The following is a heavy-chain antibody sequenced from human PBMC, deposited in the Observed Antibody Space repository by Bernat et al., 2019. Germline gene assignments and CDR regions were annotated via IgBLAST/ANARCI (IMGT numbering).Heavy chain of an antibody. CDR1: GFTFSSYG. CDR3: AKDGALNPTLRYFDL. J-gene: IGHJ2*01. V-gene: IGHV3-30*18. D-gene: IGHD2-15*01. CDR2: ISYDGSNK. Sequence: QVQLVESGGGVVQPGRSLRLSCAASGFTFSSYGMHWVRQAPGKWLEWVAVISYDGSNKYYADSVKGRFTISRDNSKNTLYLQMNSLRAEDTAVYYCAKDGALNPTLRYFDLWGRGTLVTVSS.